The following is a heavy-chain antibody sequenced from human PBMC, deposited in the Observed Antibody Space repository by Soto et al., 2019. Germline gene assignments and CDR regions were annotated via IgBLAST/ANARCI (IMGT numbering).Heavy chain of an antibody. Sequence: PGGSLRLSCAASGFTFSSYAMSWVRQAPGKGLEWVSGISGSGGSTYYADSVKGRFTISRDNSKNTLYLQMNSLRAEDTAVYFCAKRGGVTKVTTLGPAYYHGMDVWGQGTTVTVSS. V-gene: IGHV3-23*01. CDR3: AKRGGVTKVTTLGPAYYHGMDV. D-gene: IGHD4-17*01. CDR1: GFTFSSYA. CDR2: ISGSGGST. J-gene: IGHJ6*02.